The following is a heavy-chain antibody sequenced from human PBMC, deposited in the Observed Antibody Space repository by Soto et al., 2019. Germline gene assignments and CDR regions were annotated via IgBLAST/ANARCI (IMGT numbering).Heavy chain of an antibody. Sequence: EVQLVESGGGLVKPGGSLRLSCAASGFTFSSYSMNWVRQAPGRGLEWVSSISSGSSDIHHADSVKGRVTTSRDNAQHSMYLQMNSLRDEDTAVYYCATVGIEVAGTSLDNWGQGTLVTVSS. D-gene: IGHD6-19*01. V-gene: IGHV3-21*01. CDR1: GFTFSSYS. J-gene: IGHJ4*02. CDR3: ATVGIEVAGTSLDN. CDR2: ISSGSSDI.